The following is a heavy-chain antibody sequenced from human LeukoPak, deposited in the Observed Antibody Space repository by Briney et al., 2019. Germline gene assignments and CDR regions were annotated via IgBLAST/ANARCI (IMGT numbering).Heavy chain of an antibody. J-gene: IGHJ4*02. D-gene: IGHD4-17*01. V-gene: IGHV3-23*01. CDR2: ISGSGGST. CDR3: AKERAPYGDLDY. CDR1: GFTFSSYA. Sequence: GGSLRLSCAASGFTFSSYAMSWVRQAPGKGLEWISAISGSGGSTYYADSVKGWFTISRDNSKNTLYLQMNSLRAEDTAVYYCAKERAPYGDLDYWGQGTLVTVSS.